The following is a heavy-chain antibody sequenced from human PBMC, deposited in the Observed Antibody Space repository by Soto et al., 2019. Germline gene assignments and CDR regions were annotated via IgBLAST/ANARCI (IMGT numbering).Heavy chain of an antibody. Sequence: KGLEWIGYIYYSGSTNYNPSLKSRVTISVDTSKNQFSLKLSSVTAADTAVYYCARDVIDPMVRGVIAFAYWRQGT. CDR2: IYYSGST. CDR3: ARDVIDPMVRGVIAFAY. V-gene: IGHV4-59*01. D-gene: IGHD3-10*01. J-gene: IGHJ4*02.